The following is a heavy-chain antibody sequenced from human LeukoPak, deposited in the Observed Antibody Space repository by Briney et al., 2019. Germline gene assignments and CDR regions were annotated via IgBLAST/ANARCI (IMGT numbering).Heavy chain of an antibody. CDR3: ARAYQRLGGLSLPDY. J-gene: IGHJ4*02. CDR2: IHPSTENR. V-gene: IGHV7-4-1*02. Sequence: SVNVSRKASGYTFTNYAKNLVRQAPAPGLEWMGVIHPSTENRTHAQGFTGRFVLSLDTSVSTSYLQISSLKAEDTAVYYCARAYQRLGGLSLPDYWGQGTLVTVSS. CDR1: GYTFTNYA. D-gene: IGHD3-16*02.